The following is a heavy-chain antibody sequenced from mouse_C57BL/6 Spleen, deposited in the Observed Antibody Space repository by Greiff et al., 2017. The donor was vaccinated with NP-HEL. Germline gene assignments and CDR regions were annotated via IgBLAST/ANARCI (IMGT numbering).Heavy chain of an antibody. CDR3: ARAPDSSGFSFDY. J-gene: IGHJ2*01. CDR1: GFTFSDYY. D-gene: IGHD3-2*02. CDR2: INYDGSST. V-gene: IGHV5-16*01. Sequence: EVKLMESEGGLVQPGSSMKLSCTASGFTFSDYYMAWVRQVPEKGLEWVANINYDGSSTYYLDSLKSRFIISRDNAKNILYLQMSSLKSEDTATYYCARAPDSSGFSFDYWGQGTTLTVSS.